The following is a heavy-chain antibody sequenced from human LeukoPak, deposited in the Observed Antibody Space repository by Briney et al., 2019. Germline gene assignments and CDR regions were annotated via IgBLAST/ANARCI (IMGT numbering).Heavy chain of an antibody. D-gene: IGHD1-26*01. CDR2: IYSGGST. J-gene: IGHJ3*02. V-gene: IGHV3-53*01. CDR1: GFTFSNAW. CDR3: ARGGSYLSAFDI. Sequence: GGSLRLSCAASGFTFSNAWMSWVRQAPGKGLEWGSIIYSGGSTFYPDSVKGRFTISRDNSKNTLYLQMNSLRAEDTAVYYCARGGSYLSAFDIWGQGTMVTVSS.